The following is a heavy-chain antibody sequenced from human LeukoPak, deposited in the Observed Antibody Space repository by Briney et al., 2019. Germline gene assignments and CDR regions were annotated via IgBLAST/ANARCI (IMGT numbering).Heavy chain of an antibody. CDR3: ARVVAVAGRAFDI. V-gene: IGHV3-21*01. D-gene: IGHD6-19*01. CDR2: ISSSSSYI. Sequence: KAGGSLRLSCAASGFIFSTYGMYWVRQAPGKGLEWVSSISSSSSYIYYADSVKGRFTISRDNAKNSLYLQMNSLRAEDTAVYYWARVVAVAGRAFDIWGQGTMVTVSS. CDR1: GFIFSTYG. J-gene: IGHJ3*02.